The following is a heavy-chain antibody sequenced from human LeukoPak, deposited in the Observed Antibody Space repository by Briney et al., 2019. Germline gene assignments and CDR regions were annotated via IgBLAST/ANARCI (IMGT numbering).Heavy chain of an antibody. CDR1: GFTFSSYA. Sequence: GGSLRLSCAASGFTFSSYAMSWVRQAPGKGLEWVAVISNDGRNKYYVDSVKGRFTISRDNSKNTLYLQMNSLRAEDTAVYYCTKDRQGDSWGQGTLVTVSS. CDR2: ISNDGRNK. V-gene: IGHV3-30*04. CDR3: TKDRQGDS. J-gene: IGHJ4*02.